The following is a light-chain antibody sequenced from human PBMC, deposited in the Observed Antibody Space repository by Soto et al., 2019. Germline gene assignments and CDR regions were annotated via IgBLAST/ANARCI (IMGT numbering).Light chain of an antibody. CDR2: VNSDGSH. CDR3: QTWAAGSSWV. CDR1: SGHSSYP. V-gene: IGLV4-69*01. Sequence: QPVLTQSPSASASLRASVKLTCTLSSGHSSYPIAWHQQLPEKSPRFLMKVNSDGSHTKGDGIPDRFSGSSSGAERYLTISSLQSEDEADYYCQTWAAGSSWVFGGGTKVTVL. J-gene: IGLJ3*02.